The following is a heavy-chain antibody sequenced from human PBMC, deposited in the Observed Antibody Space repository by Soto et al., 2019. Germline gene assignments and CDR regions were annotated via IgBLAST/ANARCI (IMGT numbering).Heavy chain of an antibody. D-gene: IGHD3-10*01. Sequence: EVQLVESGGGLVKPGGSLRLSCAASGYTFSVAWMNWVRQAPGKGLEWVGRILSKTDGGSTAFAAPVKGRFTISRXXXXXXXXXXXXXXXXXXXXXXXXXXXLGEVRYWGQGTLITVSS. J-gene: IGHJ4*02. CDR3: XXXLGEVRY. CDR2: ILSKTDGGST. CDR1: GYTFSVAW. V-gene: IGHV3-15*07.